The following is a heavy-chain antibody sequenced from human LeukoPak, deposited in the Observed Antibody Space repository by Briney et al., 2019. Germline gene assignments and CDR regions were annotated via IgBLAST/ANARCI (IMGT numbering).Heavy chain of an antibody. CDR1: GSSISSYY. Sequence: SETLSLTCTVSGSSISSYYWSWIRQPPGKGLEWIGYIYYSGSTNYNPFLKSRVTISVDTSKNQFSLKLSSVTAADTAVYYCARRWYSGYDYAFDIWGQGTMVTVSS. CDR2: IYYSGST. D-gene: IGHD5-12*01. CDR3: ARRWYSGYDYAFDI. J-gene: IGHJ3*02. V-gene: IGHV4-59*01.